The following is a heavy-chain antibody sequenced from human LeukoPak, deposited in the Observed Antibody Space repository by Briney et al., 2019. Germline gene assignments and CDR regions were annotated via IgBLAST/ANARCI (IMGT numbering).Heavy chain of an antibody. CDR2: ISWNSGSI. V-gene: IGHV3-9*01. J-gene: IGHJ4*02. CDR3: AKDPGLYTLEYFGY. Sequence: GRSLRLSCAASGFTFDDYAMHWVRQAPGKGLEWVSGISWNSGSIGYADSVKGRFTISRDNAKNSLYLQMNSLRAEDTALYYCAKDPGLYTLEYFGYWGQGTLVTVSS. D-gene: IGHD1-1*01. CDR1: GFTFDDYA.